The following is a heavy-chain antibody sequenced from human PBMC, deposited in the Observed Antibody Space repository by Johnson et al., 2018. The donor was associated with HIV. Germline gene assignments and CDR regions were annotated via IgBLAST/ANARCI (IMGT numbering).Heavy chain of an antibody. Sequence: VQLVESGGGLVQPGGSLRLSCAASGFTVSSNYMSWVRQAPGKGLVWVSIIYSGGSTYYADSVKGRFTISRDNSKNTLYLQMNSLRAEDTAVYYCAREGDGGAFDIWGQGTMVTVPS. J-gene: IGHJ3*02. CDR2: IYSGGST. D-gene: IGHD3-16*01. CDR3: AREGDGGAFDI. V-gene: IGHV3-66*01. CDR1: GFTVSSNY.